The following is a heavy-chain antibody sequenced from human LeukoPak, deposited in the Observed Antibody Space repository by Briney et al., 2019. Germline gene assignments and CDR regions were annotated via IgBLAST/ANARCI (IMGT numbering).Heavy chain of an antibody. V-gene: IGHV4-61*01. J-gene: IGHJ5*02. Sequence: SETLSLTCNVSGYSISSGYYWAWIRQPPGKGLEWIGYIYYSGSTNYNPSLKSRVTISVDTSKNQFSLKLSSVIAADTAVYYCARAVRDRGVILPWFDPWGQGTLVTVSS. D-gene: IGHD3-10*01. CDR2: IYYSGST. CDR3: ARAVRDRGVILPWFDP. CDR1: GYSISSGYY.